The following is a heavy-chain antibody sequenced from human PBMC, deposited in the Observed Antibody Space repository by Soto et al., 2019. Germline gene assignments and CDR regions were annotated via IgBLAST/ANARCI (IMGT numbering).Heavy chain of an antibody. CDR3: VRDYMLRGRDSNWFDP. Sequence: EVQLVESGGGFVQPGGSLRLSCAASGFSLSNYWMHWVRQAPGKGLLWVSRISPDGRGTTYADSLKGRVTIARDNAKNTLYLQINSLRAEDTAVDYCVRDYMLRGRDSNWFDPWGQGTLVTVAS. CDR2: ISPDGRGT. V-gene: IGHV3-74*01. J-gene: IGHJ5*02. CDR1: GFSLSNYW. D-gene: IGHD3-10*01.